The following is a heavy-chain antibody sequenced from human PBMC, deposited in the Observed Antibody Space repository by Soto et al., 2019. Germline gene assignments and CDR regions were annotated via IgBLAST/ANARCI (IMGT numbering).Heavy chain of an antibody. CDR2: VSTYNGNT. J-gene: IGHJ4*02. CDR1: GYIFTSFG. V-gene: IGHV1-18*01. Sequence: QVQLVQSGAEVKKPGASVKVSCKASGYIFTSFGITWVRQAPGQGLEWMGWVSTYNGNTKYAQKLQGTVTMSTDTSTSTAYMELRSLRSDDRAVYYCTRGAGQGSGSYDWGQGTLVTVSS. D-gene: IGHD3-10*01. CDR3: TRGAGQGSGSYD.